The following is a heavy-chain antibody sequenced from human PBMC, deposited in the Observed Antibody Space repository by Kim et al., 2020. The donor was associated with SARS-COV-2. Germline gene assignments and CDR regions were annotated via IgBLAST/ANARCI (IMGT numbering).Heavy chain of an antibody. CDR3: ARKHFWSGSFDF. V-gene: IGHV4-34*01. CDR2: INHSGST. J-gene: IGHJ4*02. Sequence: SETLSLTCAAYGVSFSGYYWSWIRQPPGKGLEWIGEINHSGSTNYNPSLKSRVTISVDTSKNQFSLKLSSVTAADTAVYYCARKHFWSGSFDFWGQGTL. CDR1: GVSFSGYY. D-gene: IGHD3-3*02.